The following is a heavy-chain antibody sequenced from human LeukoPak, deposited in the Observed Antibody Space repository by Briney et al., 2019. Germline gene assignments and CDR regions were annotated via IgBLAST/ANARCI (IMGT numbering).Heavy chain of an antibody. CDR2: TNPNSGNA. CDR1: GYTFTSYD. J-gene: IGHJ5*02. Sequence: ASVKVSCKASGYTFTSYDINWVRQAAGQGLEWMGWTNPNSGNAAYAQKFQGRVTMTSNTSRTTAYMELSSLGSEDTAVYYCARGHSSAYDSCDTWGQGTLVTVSS. CDR3: ARGHSSAYDSCDT. D-gene: IGHD5-12*01. V-gene: IGHV1-8*01.